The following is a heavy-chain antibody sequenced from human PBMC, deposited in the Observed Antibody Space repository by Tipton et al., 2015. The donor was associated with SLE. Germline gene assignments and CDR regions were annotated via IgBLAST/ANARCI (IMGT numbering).Heavy chain of an antibody. Sequence: LSLTCTVSGGSISSSSYYWGWIRQPPGKGLEWIGSIYYRGSTYYNPSLKSRVTISVDTSKNQFSLKLSSVTAADTTVYYCAREDTPMDDAFDIWGQGTMVTVSS. V-gene: IGHV4-39*07. CDR2: IYYRGST. D-gene: IGHD5-18*01. CDR1: GGSISSSSYY. CDR3: AREDTPMDDAFDI. J-gene: IGHJ3*02.